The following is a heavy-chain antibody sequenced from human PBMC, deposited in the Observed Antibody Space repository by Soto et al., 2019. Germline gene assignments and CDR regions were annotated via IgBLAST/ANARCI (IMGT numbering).Heavy chain of an antibody. V-gene: IGHV5-10-1*01. Sequence: PGESLKISCKGSGYSFTNYWIGWVRQMPGKGLEWMGRIDPSDSYTKYSSSFQGHVTISVDKSISTAYLQWSSLKASDIAMYYCARHKGLRDSYNVWGQGTLVTVS. CDR2: IDPSDSYT. CDR3: ARHKGLRDSYNV. J-gene: IGHJ4*02. D-gene: IGHD1-1*01. CDR1: GYSFTNYW.